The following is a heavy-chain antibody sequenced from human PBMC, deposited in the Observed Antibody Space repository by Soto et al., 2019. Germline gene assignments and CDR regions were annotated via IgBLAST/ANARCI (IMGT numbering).Heavy chain of an antibody. Sequence: QVQLVQSGAEVKKPGSSVKVSCKASGGTFSSYAISWVRQAPGQGLEWMGGIIPIFGTANYAQKFQGRVTLPAEEYRRTAYRGLSSLRSEDKAMYYCARTNTAMVTGWFDPWGQGTLVTVSS. J-gene: IGHJ5*02. CDR1: GGTFSSYA. V-gene: IGHV1-69*12. CDR2: IIPIFGTA. CDR3: ARTNTAMVTGWFDP. D-gene: IGHD5-18*01.